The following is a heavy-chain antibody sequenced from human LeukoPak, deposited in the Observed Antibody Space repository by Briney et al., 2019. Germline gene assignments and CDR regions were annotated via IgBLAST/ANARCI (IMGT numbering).Heavy chain of an antibody. CDR3: AKSCSSTSCYLDY. V-gene: IGHV3-30*02. J-gene: IGHJ4*02. CDR2: IWYGGSNK. CDR1: GFTFSSYG. Sequence: GGSLRLSCAASGFTFSSYGMHWVRQAPGKGLEWVAVIWYGGSNKYYADSVKGRFTISRDNSKNTLYLQMNSLRAEDTAVYYCAKSCSSTSCYLDYWGQGTLVTVSS. D-gene: IGHD2-2*01.